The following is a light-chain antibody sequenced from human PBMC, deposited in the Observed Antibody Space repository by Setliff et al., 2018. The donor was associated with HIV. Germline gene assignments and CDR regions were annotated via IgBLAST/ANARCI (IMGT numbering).Light chain of an antibody. J-gene: IGLJ1*01. Sequence: QSVLTQPASVSGSPGQSITISCTGTSSDVGGYNFVSWYQQHPGKAPKLIIYEVSNRPPGGSNRFSGSKSGNTASLTISGLQAEDEADYYCSSYISSSTLFGTGTKVTVL. CDR2: EVS. CDR3: SSYISSSTL. CDR1: SSDVGGYNF. V-gene: IGLV2-14*01.